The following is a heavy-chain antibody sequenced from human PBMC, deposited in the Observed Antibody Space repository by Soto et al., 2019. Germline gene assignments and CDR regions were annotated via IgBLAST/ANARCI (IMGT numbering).Heavy chain of an antibody. Sequence: VKVSCKASGYTFTGYYMHWVRQAPGQGLEWMGWINPNSGGTNYAQKFQGWVTMTRDTSISTAYMELSRLRSDDTAVYYCARGRFSSGWTGAFDIWGQGTMVTVAS. CDR3: ARGRFSSGWTGAFDI. CDR2: INPNSGGT. D-gene: IGHD6-19*01. CDR1: GYTFTGYY. J-gene: IGHJ3*02. V-gene: IGHV1-2*04.